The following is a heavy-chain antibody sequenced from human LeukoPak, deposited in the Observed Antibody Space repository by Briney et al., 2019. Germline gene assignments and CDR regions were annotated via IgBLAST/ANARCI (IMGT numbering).Heavy chain of an antibody. D-gene: IGHD5-12*01. J-gene: IGHJ4*02. CDR3: ARDTPYRGYEVLDY. CDR2: IFTSGST. V-gene: IGHV4-61*02. CDR1: VGSISSGSYY. Sequence: SETLSLTCTVSVGSISSGSYYWSWIRQPAGKGLEWIRRIFTSGSTNYNPSLKSRVTISIDRSKNQFSLKLSSVTAADTAVYYCARDTPYRGYEVLDYWGQGTLVTVSS.